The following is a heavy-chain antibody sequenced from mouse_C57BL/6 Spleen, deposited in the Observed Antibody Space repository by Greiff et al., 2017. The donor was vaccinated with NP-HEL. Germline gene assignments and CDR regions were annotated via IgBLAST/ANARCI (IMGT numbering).Heavy chain of an antibody. CDR3: ARFSYAMDY. J-gene: IGHJ4*01. Sequence: QVQLQQPGAELVMPGASVKLSCKASGYTFTSYWKHWVKQRPGQGLEWIGEIDPSDSYTNYNQKFKGKSTLTVDKSSSTAYMQLSSLTSEDSAVYYCARFSYAMDYWGQGTSVTVSS. CDR1: GYTFTSYW. CDR2: IDPSDSYT. V-gene: IGHV1-69*01.